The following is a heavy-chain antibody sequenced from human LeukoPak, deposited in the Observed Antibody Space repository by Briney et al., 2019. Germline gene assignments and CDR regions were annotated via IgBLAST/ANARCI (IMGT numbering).Heavy chain of an antibody. CDR2: IYYSGST. Sequence: SETLSLXCTVSGGSISSYYWRWIRQPPGKELEWIGYIYYSGSTNYNPSLKSRVTISVDTSKNRFSLKLSSVTAADTAVYYCARVGLYGDYATWGQGTLVTVSS. J-gene: IGHJ4*02. CDR3: ARVGLYGDYAT. D-gene: IGHD4-17*01. V-gene: IGHV4-59*01. CDR1: GGSISSYY.